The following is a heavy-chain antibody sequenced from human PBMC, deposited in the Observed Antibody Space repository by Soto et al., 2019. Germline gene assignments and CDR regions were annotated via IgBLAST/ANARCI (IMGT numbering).Heavy chain of an antibody. CDR3: AKDGGADGYFGNWLDP. Sequence: QVQLVQSGAEVKKPGSSVKVSCKASGGTFSNYAITWVRQAPGQGLEWVGRIIPIFGTTNVAQKFQGTVTITADESTTTVNMELSGLRSDDTAVYYCAKDGGADGYFGNWLDPWGQGTLVTVSS. CDR2: IIPIFGTT. V-gene: IGHV1-69*15. CDR1: GGTFSNYA. J-gene: IGHJ5*02. D-gene: IGHD5-12*01.